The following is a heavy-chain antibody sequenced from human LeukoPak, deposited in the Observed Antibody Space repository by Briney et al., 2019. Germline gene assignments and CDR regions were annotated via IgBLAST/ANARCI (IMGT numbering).Heavy chain of an antibody. V-gene: IGHV3-30*18. CDR3: AKDRLYCSGGSCSSRAFGGYFDY. CDR2: TSYDGNNE. D-gene: IGHD2-15*01. J-gene: IGHJ4*02. Sequence: GGSLRLSCAASGFTLSTYGMHWVRQAPGKGLEWVAVTSYDGNNEYYADSVKGRFTIFRDNSKSTLYLQMNSLRAEDTAVYYCAKDRLYCSGGSCSSRAFGGYFDYWGQGTLVTVSS. CDR1: GFTLSTYG.